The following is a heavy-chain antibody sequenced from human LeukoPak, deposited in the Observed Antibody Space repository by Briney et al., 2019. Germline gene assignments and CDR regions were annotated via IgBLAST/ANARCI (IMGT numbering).Heavy chain of an antibody. V-gene: IGHV1-2*02. J-gene: IGHJ2*01. CDR2: INPNSGGT. CDR1: GYTFTGYY. Sequence: GASVTVSCKASGYTFTGYYMHWVRQAPGKGLEWMGWINPNSGGTNNAQKLQGRVTMTRDTSISTAYIELSRLMSYDTAVYYCARYLIYCSSTSCSAGAYWYFDLWGRGTLVTVSS. D-gene: IGHD2-2*01. CDR3: ARYLIYCSSTSCSAGAYWYFDL.